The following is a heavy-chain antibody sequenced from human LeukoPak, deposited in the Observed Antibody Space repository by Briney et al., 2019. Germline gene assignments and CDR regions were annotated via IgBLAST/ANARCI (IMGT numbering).Heavy chain of an antibody. CDR2: INSAGSST. Sequence: GGSLRLSCAASGFTFDDYGMSWVRQAPGQGLVWVSRINSAGSSTVYADPVKGRFTISRDNANNMLYLQMNSLRAEDTAVYYCASFRDSDIWGQGTMVTVSS. CDR3: ASFRDSDI. V-gene: IGHV3-74*01. J-gene: IGHJ3*02. D-gene: IGHD2-21*01. CDR1: GFTFDDYG.